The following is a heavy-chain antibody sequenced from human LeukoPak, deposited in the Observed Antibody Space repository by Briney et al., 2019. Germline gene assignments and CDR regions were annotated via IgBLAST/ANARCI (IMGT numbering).Heavy chain of an antibody. Sequence: SVKVSCKASGGTFSSYAISWVRQAPGQGLDWMGRIIPILGIANYAQKFQARVTITADKSTSTAYLELSSLRSEDTAVYYCATIPYTMVRGVIITPENWFDPWGQGTLVTVSS. J-gene: IGHJ5*02. V-gene: IGHV1-69*04. CDR2: IIPILGIA. D-gene: IGHD3-10*01. CDR3: ATIPYTMVRGVIITPENWFDP. CDR1: GGTFSSYA.